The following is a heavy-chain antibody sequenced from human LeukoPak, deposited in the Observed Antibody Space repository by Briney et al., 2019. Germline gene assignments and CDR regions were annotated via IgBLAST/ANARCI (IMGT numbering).Heavy chain of an antibody. Sequence: SETLSLTCTVSGGSISSYYWSWIRQPPGKGLEWIGYIYYSGSTNYNPSLKSRVTISVDTSKNQFSLKLSSVTAADTAVYYCAREVVAAVSNWFDPWGQGTLVTVSP. CDR2: IYYSGST. CDR1: GGSISSYY. V-gene: IGHV4-59*01. CDR3: AREVVAAVSNWFDP. J-gene: IGHJ5*02. D-gene: IGHD2-15*01.